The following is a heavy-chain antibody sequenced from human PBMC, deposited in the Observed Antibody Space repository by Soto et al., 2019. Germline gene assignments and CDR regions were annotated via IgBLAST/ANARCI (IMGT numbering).Heavy chain of an antibody. D-gene: IGHD6-13*01. V-gene: IGHV3-48*02. CDR2: ISSSSSTI. Sequence: GGSLRPSCAASGFTLSSYSMNWVRQAPGKGLEWVSYISSSSSTIYDADSVKGRFTISRDNAKNSLYLQMNSLRDEDTAVYYCARDVYSSRWYTPYFDYWGQGTLVTVSS. CDR1: GFTLSSYS. J-gene: IGHJ4*02. CDR3: ARDVYSSRWYTPYFDY.